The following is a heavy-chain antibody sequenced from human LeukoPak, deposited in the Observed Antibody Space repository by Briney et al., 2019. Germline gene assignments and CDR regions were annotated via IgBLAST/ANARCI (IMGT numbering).Heavy chain of an antibody. J-gene: IGHJ4*02. CDR3: ARAQAARTFDY. V-gene: IGHV4-59*01. Sequence: SETLSLTCTVSGGSISSYYWSWIRQPPGKGLEWIGYIYYSGSTNYNPSLKSRVTISVDTSKNQFSLKLSSVTAADTAVYYCARAQAARTFDYWGQGTLVAVSS. D-gene: IGHD6-6*01. CDR2: IYYSGST. CDR1: GGSISSYY.